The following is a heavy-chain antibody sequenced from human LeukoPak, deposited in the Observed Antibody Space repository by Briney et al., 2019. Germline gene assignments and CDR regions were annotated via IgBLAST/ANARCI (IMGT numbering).Heavy chain of an antibody. CDR1: GFTFSSYA. CDR2: ISYDGSNK. J-gene: IGHJ2*01. V-gene: IGHV3-30-3*01. CDR3: ARDTEWYFDL. D-gene: IGHD4-17*01. Sequence: GGSLRLSCPASGFTFSSYAMHWVRQAPGKGLEWVAVISYDGSNKYYAASVKGRFTISRDNSKNTLYLQMNSLRAEDTAVYYCARDTEWYFDLWGRGTLVTVSS.